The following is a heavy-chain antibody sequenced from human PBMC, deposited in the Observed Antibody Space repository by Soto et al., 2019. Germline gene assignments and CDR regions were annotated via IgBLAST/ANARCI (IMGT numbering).Heavy chain of an antibody. CDR1: GFDFTDHY. D-gene: IGHD3-10*01. CDR2: ISPDGGST. CDR3: ARSPRGGVIIVITWAQIDY. Sequence: QVQLVQSGAEVKKPGASVKVSCKASGFDFTDHYIHWVLQAPGQGLEWMGIISPDGGSTRYSQKFQARITMTIDTSTSTVYMELSSLRSEDTAIYYCARSPRGGVIIVITWAQIDYLGQGTLVTVSS. V-gene: IGHV1-46*01. J-gene: IGHJ4*02.